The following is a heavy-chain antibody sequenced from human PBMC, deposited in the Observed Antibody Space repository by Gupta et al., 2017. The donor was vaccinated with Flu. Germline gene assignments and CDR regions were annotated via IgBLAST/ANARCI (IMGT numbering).Heavy chain of an antibody. D-gene: IGHD3-10*01. CDR1: GFTFSSYW. CDR3: ARGGTMVRGGNGMDV. Sequence: EVQLVESGGGLVQPGGSLRLSCAASGFTFSSYWMSWVRQAPGKGLEWVANIKQDGSEKYYVDSVKGRFTISRDNAKNSLYLQMNSLRAEDTAVYYCARGGTMVRGGNGMDVWGQGTTVTVSS. V-gene: IGHV3-7*01. CDR2: IKQDGSEK. J-gene: IGHJ6*02.